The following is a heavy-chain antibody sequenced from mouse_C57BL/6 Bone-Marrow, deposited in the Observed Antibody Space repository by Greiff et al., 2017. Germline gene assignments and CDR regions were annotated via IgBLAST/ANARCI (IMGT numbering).Heavy chain of an antibody. J-gene: IGHJ4*01. CDR3: ARYSFYAMDY. CDR1: GFSLTSYG. CDR2: IWTGGGT. D-gene: IGHD1-1*01. V-gene: IGHV2-2*01. Sequence: QVQLQQSGPGLVQPSQSLSITCTVSGFSLTSYGVHWVRQSPGKGLEWLGVIWTGGGTDYNAAFISRLSISKDKSKSQVFFKMNSLQADDTALYYCARYSFYAMDYWGQGTSVTVSS.